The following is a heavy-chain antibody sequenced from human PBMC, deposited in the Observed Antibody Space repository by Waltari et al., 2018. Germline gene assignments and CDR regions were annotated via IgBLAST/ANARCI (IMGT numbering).Heavy chain of an antibody. V-gene: IGHV3-43*01. J-gene: IGHJ6*02. Sequence: EVQLVESGGVVVQPGGSLRLSCAASGFTFDDYTMHWVRQAPGKGLEWVSLISWDGGSTYYADSVKGRFTISRDNSKNSLYLQMNSLRTEDTALYYCAKDIGGSRDGMDVWGQGTTVTVSS. CDR3: AKDIGGSRDGMDV. CDR2: ISWDGGST. CDR1: GFTFDDYT. D-gene: IGHD1-26*01.